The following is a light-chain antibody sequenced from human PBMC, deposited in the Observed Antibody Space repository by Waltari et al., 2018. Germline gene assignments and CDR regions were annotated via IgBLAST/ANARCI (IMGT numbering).Light chain of an antibody. V-gene: IGKV1-39*01. CDR2: AAS. Sequence: DIQMTQSPSSLSASVGDKVRITCRASQSISSYLNWYQQKPGKAPKLLFYAASSLQSGVPSRFSGSGSGTDFTLTISSLQPEDFATYYCQQSYSTPYTFGQGTKLEIK. J-gene: IGKJ2*01. CDR3: QQSYSTPYT. CDR1: QSISSY.